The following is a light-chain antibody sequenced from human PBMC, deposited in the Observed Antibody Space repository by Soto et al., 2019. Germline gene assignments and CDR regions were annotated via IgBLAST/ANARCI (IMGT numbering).Light chain of an antibody. CDR2: AAS. CDR3: QQGYSSPRT. Sequence: DVQMTQSPFSLSASVGDRVTMTCRASQSIANYLNWYQQKPGKAPKLLVFAASSLLSGVPSRFSGTGSGTDFTLTISSLQPEDVATYYCQQGYSSPRTFGGGTKVEIK. V-gene: IGKV1-39*01. J-gene: IGKJ4*01. CDR1: QSIANY.